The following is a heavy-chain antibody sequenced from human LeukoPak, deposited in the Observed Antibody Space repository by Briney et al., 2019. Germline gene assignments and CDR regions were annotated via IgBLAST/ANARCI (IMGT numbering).Heavy chain of an antibody. J-gene: IGHJ4*02. CDR2: IKSKTDGGTT. CDR3: TTATYNWNDARFDY. D-gene: IGHD1-1*01. CDR1: GFTFSNAW. Sequence: GGSLRRSCAASGFTFSNAWMSWVRQAPGKGLEWVGRIKSKTDGGTTDYAAPVKGRFTISRDDSKNTLYLQMNSLKTEDTAVYYCTTATYNWNDARFDYWGQGTLVTVSS. V-gene: IGHV3-15*01.